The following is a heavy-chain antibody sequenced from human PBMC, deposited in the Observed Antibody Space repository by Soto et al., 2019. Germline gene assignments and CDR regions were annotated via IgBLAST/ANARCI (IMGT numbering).Heavy chain of an antibody. J-gene: IGHJ3*02. V-gene: IGHV3-23*01. D-gene: IGHD2-8*02. CDR2: VLVGGNT. CDR1: GFICTSYD. Sequence: GGSLRFSCAASGFICTSYDMSWVRQVPGKGLEWVSTVLVGGNTYYADSVKGRFTISRDRSENTVFLQMNSLTAGDTAVYYCAKATATGGGAFDICGQGTMVTVSS. CDR3: AKATATGGGAFDI.